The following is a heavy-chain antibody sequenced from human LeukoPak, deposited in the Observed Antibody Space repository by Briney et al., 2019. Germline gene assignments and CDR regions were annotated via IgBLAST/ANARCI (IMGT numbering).Heavy chain of an antibody. D-gene: IGHD3-22*01. J-gene: IGHJ4*02. CDR2: IYYSGST. CDR3: ARSQWLRGFDY. CDR1: GGSISSYY. Sequence: PSETLSLTCTVSGGSISSYYWSWIRQPPGKGLEWIGYIYYSGSTNYNPSLKSRVTISVDTSKNQFSLKLSSVTAADTAVYYCARSQWLRGFDYWGRGTLVTVSS. V-gene: IGHV4-59*01.